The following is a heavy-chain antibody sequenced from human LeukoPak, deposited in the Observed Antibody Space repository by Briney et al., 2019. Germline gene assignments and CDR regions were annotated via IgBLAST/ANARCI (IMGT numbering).Heavy chain of an antibody. CDR3: AKDLDGYFRY. Sequence: GGSLRLSCAASRFTFSSYGMHWVRQAPGKGLEWVAVIWYDGSNKYYADSVKGRFTISRDNSKNTLYLQMNSLRAEDTAVYYCAKDLDGYFRYWGQGTLVTVSS. CDR2: IWYDGSNK. CDR1: RFTFSSYG. J-gene: IGHJ4*02. V-gene: IGHV3-33*06. D-gene: IGHD3-22*01.